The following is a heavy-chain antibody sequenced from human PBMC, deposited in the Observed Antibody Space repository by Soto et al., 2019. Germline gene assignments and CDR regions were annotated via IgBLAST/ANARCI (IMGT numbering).Heavy chain of an antibody. D-gene: IGHD3-22*01. J-gene: IGHJ4*02. V-gene: IGHV4-30-4*01. Sequence: VQLQESGPGLVKASQTLSLTCTVSGGSISSGDYYWTWIRQPPGKGLEWIGYIYYSGSTYYNPSLKSRLIISVDTSKNQFSLKVSSVTAADTAVYYCARAGDRSGSTVAYWGQGTLVTVSS. CDR2: IYYSGST. CDR1: GGSISSGDYY. CDR3: ARAGDRSGSTVAY.